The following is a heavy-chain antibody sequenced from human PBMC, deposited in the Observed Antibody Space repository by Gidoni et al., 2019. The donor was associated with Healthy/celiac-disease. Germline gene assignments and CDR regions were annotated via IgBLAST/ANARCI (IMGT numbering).Heavy chain of an antibody. V-gene: IGHV3-30*04. CDR1: GFTFISYA. D-gene: IGHD5-18*01. Sequence: QVQLVESGGGVVQPGRSLRLSCAASGFTFISYAMHWVRQAPGKGLEWGAVISYEGRNKYSEDSVKARLTISRDNSKNTLYLKRNSLRAEDTAGYYCARDSYGRLDYWGQGTRVTVSS. CDR2: ISYEGRNK. J-gene: IGHJ4*02. CDR3: ARDSYGRLDY.